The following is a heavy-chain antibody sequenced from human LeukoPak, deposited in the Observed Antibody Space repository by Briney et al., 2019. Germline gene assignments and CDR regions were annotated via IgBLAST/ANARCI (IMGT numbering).Heavy chain of an antibody. CDR2: ISYDGSNK. CDR3: AKEIKDYYYIDV. J-gene: IGHJ6*03. D-gene: IGHD3-16*01. CDR1: GFTFSSYG. Sequence: GGSLRLSCAASGFTFSSYGMHWVRQAPGKGLEWVAVISYDGSNKYYADSVKGRFTISRDNSKNTLYLQMNSLRAEDTAVYYCAKEIKDYYYIDVWGKGTTVTISS. V-gene: IGHV3-30*19.